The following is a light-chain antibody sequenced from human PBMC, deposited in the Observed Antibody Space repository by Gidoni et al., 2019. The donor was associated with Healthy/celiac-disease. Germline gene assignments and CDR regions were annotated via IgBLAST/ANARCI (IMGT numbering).Light chain of an antibody. Sequence: QSVLTQPPSASGTPGQRVTITCSGSSSNIGSNTVNWYQQLPGTAPKLLIYSNKQRPSGVPDLFSGSKSGTSASLAISGLQSEDEADYYCAAWDDSLNGLVFGGGTKLTVL. J-gene: IGLJ2*01. CDR3: AAWDDSLNGLV. CDR2: SNK. CDR1: SSNIGSNT. V-gene: IGLV1-44*01.